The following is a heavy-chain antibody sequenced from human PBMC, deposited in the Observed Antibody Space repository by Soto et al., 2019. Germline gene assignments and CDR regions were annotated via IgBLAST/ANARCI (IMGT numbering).Heavy chain of an antibody. CDR3: ARGLTEYYYYYGMDV. V-gene: IGHV1-69*13. Sequence: ASVKVSCKASGGTFISYAISWVRQAPGQGLEWMGGIIPIFGTANYAQKFQGRVTITADESTSTAYMELSSLRSEDTAVYYCARGLTEYYYYYGMDVWGQGTTVTVSS. CDR1: GGTFISYA. D-gene: IGHD2-21*02. J-gene: IGHJ6*02. CDR2: IIPIFGTA.